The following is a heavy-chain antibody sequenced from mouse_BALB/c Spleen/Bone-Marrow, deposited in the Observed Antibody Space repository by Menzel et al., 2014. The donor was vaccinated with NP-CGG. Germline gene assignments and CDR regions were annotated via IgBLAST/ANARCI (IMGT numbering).Heavy chain of an antibody. J-gene: IGHJ4*01. CDR3: ARGDYEAMDY. D-gene: IGHD2-13*01. CDR2: INPSTGNT. V-gene: IGHV1-7*01. CDR1: GYTFTNYW. Sequence: LQESGAELAKPGASVKMSCKASGYTFTNYWMHWVKQRPGQGLEWIGYINPSTGNTEYNQKFKDKATLTADKSSNTAFMQLSSLTSEDSAVYFCARGDYEAMDYWGQGTSVTVSS.